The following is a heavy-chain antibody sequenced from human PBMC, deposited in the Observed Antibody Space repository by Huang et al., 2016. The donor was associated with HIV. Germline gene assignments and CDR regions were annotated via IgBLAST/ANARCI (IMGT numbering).Heavy chain of an antibody. CDR3: ARTGSYYYGSGSYHFGDY. J-gene: IGHJ4*02. V-gene: IGHV3-30-3*01. Sequence: QVQLVESGGGVVQPGRSLRLSCAASGFAFSSYAMPWVRQVSGKGLEWRSWVSIDGSNKNYAHSVKGRFTISRDNSKGTVYLQMNSLRPEDTAVYSCARTGSYYYGSGSYHFGDYWGQGTLVTVSS. CDR2: VSIDGSNK. CDR1: GFAFSSYA. D-gene: IGHD3-10*01.